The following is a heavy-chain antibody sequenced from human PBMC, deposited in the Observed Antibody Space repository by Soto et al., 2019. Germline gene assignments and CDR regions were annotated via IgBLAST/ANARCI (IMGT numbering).Heavy chain of an antibody. V-gene: IGHV3-23*01. J-gene: IGHJ4*02. Sequence: HPGGSLRLSCAASGFTFSSYAMSWVRQAPGKGLEWVSAISSGGGSIYYADSVKGRFTISRDNSKNTLYLQMNSLRAEDTAVYYCAKGPVKFDFWGQGTLVNVSS. CDR2: ISSGGGSI. CDR1: GFTFSSYA. D-gene: IGHD6-19*01. CDR3: AKGPVKFDF.